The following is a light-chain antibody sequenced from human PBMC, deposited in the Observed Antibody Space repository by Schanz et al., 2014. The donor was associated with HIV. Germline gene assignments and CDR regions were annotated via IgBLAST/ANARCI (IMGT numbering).Light chain of an antibody. Sequence: QSVLTQPASVSGSPGQSITVSCTGTSSDVGSYIYVSWYQQHPCRDTKLMIYDVSNRPSGVSNRFSGSKSGNTAFLTVSGLLAEDEANYYCCSFAGTIWVFGGGTKLTVL. V-gene: IGLV2-14*03. CDR3: CSFAGTIWV. CDR1: SSDVGSYIY. J-gene: IGLJ3*02. CDR2: DVS.